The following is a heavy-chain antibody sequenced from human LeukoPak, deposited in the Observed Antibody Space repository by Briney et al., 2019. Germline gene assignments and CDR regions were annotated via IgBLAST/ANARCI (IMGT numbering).Heavy chain of an antibody. V-gene: IGHV3-30*18. Sequence: GGSLRLSCAASGFTFSSYGMHWVRQAPGKGLEWVAVISYDGSNKYYADSVKGRFTISRDNSKNTLYLQMNSLRAEDTAVYYCAKDLFGSGYDYLSYYYYGMDVWGQGTTVTVSS. CDR2: ISYDGSNK. CDR1: GFTFSSYG. J-gene: IGHJ6*02. CDR3: AKDLFGSGYDYLSYYYYGMDV. D-gene: IGHD5-12*01.